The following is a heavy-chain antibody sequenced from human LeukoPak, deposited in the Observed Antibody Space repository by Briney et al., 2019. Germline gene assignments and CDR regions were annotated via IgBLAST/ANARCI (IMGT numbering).Heavy chain of an antibody. CDR3: ARGLGYCSSTSCYGGDYFDY. CDR1: GFTVSSNS. CDR2: IYSGGNT. Sequence: GGSLRLSCTVSGFTVSSNSMSWVRQAPGKGLEWVSFIYSGGNTHYSDSLKGRFTISRDNSKNTLYLQMNSLRVEDTAVYYCARGLGYCSSTSCYGGDYFDYWGQGTLVTVSS. D-gene: IGHD2-2*01. J-gene: IGHJ4*02. V-gene: IGHV3-53*01.